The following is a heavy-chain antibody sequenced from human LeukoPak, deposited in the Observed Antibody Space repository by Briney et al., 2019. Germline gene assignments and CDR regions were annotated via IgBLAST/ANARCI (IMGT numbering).Heavy chain of an antibody. V-gene: IGHV4-4*09. Sequence: SETLSLTCTVSGGSISSHYWSWIRQPPGKGLEWIGYIYTSGSTNYNPSLKSRVTISVDTSKNQFSLRLSSVTAADTAMYFCARAYSRSYSHFDDWGQGTLVTVSS. J-gene: IGHJ4*02. CDR3: ARAYSRSYSHFDD. D-gene: IGHD1-26*01. CDR1: GGSISSHY. CDR2: IYTSGST.